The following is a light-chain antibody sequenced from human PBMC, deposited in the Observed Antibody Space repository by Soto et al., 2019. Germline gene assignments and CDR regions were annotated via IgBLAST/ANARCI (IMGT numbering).Light chain of an antibody. CDR2: VAS. CDR3: QERGRWPRGS. CDR1: ENVKFN. J-gene: IGKJ4*01. V-gene: IGKV3D-11*02. Sequence: EIVMTQSPATLSVSPGERATLSCRASENVKFNLAWYQQRPGQAPRLLFYVASQRAAGIPARFVGSGAGTHFTLTINSLEPDDFAVYYCQERGRWPRGSFGGGTKVDI.